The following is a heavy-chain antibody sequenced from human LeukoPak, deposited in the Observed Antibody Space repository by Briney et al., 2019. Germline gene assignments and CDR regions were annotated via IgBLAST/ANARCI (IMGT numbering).Heavy chain of an antibody. CDR3: ARSYDMGFEILD. CDR2: SYHSGST. Sequence: SQTLSLTCAVSGGSISSGGYSWSWIRQPPGKGLEWIGYSYHSGSTYYNPSLKSRVTISVDRSKNQSSLKLSSVTAADTAVYYCARSYDMGFEILDWGQGTLVTVSS. CDR1: GGSISSGGYS. D-gene: IGHD3-22*01. J-gene: IGHJ4*02. V-gene: IGHV4-30-2*01.